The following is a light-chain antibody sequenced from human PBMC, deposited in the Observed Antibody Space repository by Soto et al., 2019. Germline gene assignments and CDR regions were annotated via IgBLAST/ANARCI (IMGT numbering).Light chain of an antibody. CDR3: QEYNTWPWT. CDR1: QSVNSN. Sequence: ETVMTQSPATLSVSPGERATLSCRASQSVNSNLAWYQQKLGQAPRVLIYGASTRATGIPDRFSGSGSGTEFILTISSLQSEDFAVYYCQEYNTWPWTFGQETKVDIK. J-gene: IGKJ1*01. V-gene: IGKV3-15*01. CDR2: GAS.